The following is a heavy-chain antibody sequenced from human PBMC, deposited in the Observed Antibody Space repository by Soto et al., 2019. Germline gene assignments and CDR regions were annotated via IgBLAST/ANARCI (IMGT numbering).Heavy chain of an antibody. V-gene: IGHV1-18*01. J-gene: IGHJ5*02. CDR2: ISAYTDDP. CDR1: GNTFTNFG. Sequence: GPSVKVSCKASGNTFTNFGVTWVRQAPGQGLEWMGWISAYTDDPNYAQKFQGRVTMTIDTFTSTAYLDLRSLTSDDTAVYYCARVIPGAEAWFDPWGQGTLVTVSS. D-gene: IGHD2-2*01. CDR3: ARVIPGAEAWFDP.